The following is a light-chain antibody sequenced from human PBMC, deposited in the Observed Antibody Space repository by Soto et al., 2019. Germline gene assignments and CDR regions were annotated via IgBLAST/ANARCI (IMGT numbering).Light chain of an antibody. V-gene: IGLV2-23*01. J-gene: IGLJ1*01. Sequence: QSALTQPACVSGSRGQSITISCTGTSSDVGSYNLVSWYQQHPGKAPKLMIYEGSKRPSGVSNRFSGSKSGNTASLTISGLQAEDEADYYCCSYAGSSTFYVFGTGTKVTDL. CDR2: EGS. CDR1: SSDVGSYNL. CDR3: CSYAGSSTFYV.